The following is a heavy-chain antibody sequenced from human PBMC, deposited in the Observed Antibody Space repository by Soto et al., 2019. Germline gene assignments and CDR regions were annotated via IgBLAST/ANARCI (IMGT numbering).Heavy chain of an antibody. CDR2: IYYSGST. D-gene: IGHD1-1*01. CDR3: ARRYGGNLDY. Sequence: SETLSLTCTVCGCSISSYYWSWIRQPPGKGLEWIGYIYYSGSTNYNPSLKSRVTISVDTSKNQFSLKLSSATAADTAVYYCARRYGGNLDYWGQGTLVTVSS. V-gene: IGHV4-59*08. CDR1: GCSISSYY. J-gene: IGHJ4*02.